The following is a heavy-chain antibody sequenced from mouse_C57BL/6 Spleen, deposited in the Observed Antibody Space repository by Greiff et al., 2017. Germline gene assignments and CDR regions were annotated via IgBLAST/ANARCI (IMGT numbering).Heavy chain of an antibody. CDR1: GYTFTDYY. CDR2: INPNNGGT. Sequence: VQLQQSGPELVKPGASVKISCKASGYTFTDYYMNWVKQSHGKSLEWIGDINPNNGGTSYNQKFKGKATLTVDKSSSTAYMELRSLTSEDSAVYYCARPTVVVSYWYFDVWGTGTTVTVSS. V-gene: IGHV1-26*01. CDR3: ARPTVVVSYWYFDV. J-gene: IGHJ1*03. D-gene: IGHD1-1*01.